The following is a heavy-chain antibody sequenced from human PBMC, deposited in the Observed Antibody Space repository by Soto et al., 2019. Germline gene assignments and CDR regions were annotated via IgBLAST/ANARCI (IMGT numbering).Heavy chain of an antibody. V-gene: IGHV1-2*02. D-gene: IGHD1-26*01. CDR1: GDTFAGYY. J-gene: IGHJ4*02. Sequence: GSVKVSCKASGDTFAGYYMHWVRQAPGQGLEWMGWINPNSGGTNYAQKFQGRVTMTRDTSISTAYMELSRLRSDDTAVYYCARGARQWELPSYFDYWGQGTLVTVSS. CDR3: ARGARQWELPSYFDY. CDR2: INPNSGGT.